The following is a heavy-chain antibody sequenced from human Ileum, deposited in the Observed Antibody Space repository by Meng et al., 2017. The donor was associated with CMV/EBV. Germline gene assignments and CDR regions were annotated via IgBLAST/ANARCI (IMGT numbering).Heavy chain of an antibody. CDR3: VKDFAWSIDF. CDR1: GFSFRASV. J-gene: IGHJ4*02. Sequence: EGQLVESGGGLFQPGGSLGLSCEASGFSFRASVMHWVRQDPGQGLVWVARINHDGTETIYRDSVRGRFTVSRDNTKNTVSLEMNSLRVEDTALYYCVKDFAWSIDFWGQGVLVTVSS. V-gene: IGHV3-74*01. D-gene: IGHD3-3*01. CDR2: INHDGTET.